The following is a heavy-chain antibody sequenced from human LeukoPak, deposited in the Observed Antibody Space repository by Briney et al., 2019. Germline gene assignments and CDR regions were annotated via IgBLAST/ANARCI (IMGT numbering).Heavy chain of an antibody. V-gene: IGHV3-33*06. J-gene: IGHJ4*02. CDR3: AKDLIAARHFDY. CDR2: IWYDGSSK. D-gene: IGHD6-6*01. CDR1: GFTFSSYG. Sequence: PGRSLRLSCAASGFTFSSYGMHWVRQAPGKGLEWVAVIWYDGSSKYYADSVKGRFTISRDNSKNTLYLQMNSLRAEDTAVYYCAKDLIAARHFDYWGQGTLVTVSS.